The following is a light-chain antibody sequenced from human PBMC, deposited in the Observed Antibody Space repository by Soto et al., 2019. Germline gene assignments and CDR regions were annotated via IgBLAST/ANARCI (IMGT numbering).Light chain of an antibody. CDR1: QGISNY. Sequence: DIQMTKSPSSLSASVGDRVTITCRASQGISNYLAWYQQQPGKVPKLLIYVASTLQSGVPSRFSGSGSGTDFTLTISSLQPEDFATYYCQKYNSAPWTVGQGTKVEIK. CDR3: QKYNSAPWT. J-gene: IGKJ1*01. V-gene: IGKV1-27*01. CDR2: VAS.